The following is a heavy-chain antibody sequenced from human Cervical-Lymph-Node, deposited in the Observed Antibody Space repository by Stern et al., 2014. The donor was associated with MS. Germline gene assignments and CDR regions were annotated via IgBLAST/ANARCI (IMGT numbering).Heavy chain of an antibody. Sequence: VQLEESGGGVVQPGRSLRLSCVASGLTFSTSVMHWVRQAPGKGLEWVAVVWNDGSKEHFTESVKGRFSTSRDTAKNTLHLQMSSLRAEDTAVYFCATSTASDAFDIWGQGTLVTVSS. CDR1: GLTFSTSV. D-gene: IGHD2/OR15-2a*01. CDR2: VWNDGSKE. J-gene: IGHJ3*02. CDR3: ATSTASDAFDI. V-gene: IGHV3-33*01.